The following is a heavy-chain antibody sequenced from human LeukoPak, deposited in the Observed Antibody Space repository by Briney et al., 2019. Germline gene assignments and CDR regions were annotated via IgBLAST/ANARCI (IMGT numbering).Heavy chain of an antibody. J-gene: IGHJ4*02. CDR2: ISNSSSYI. CDR1: GFTFSSYS. CDR3: ASFKGPVTNDY. Sequence: AGGSLRLSCAASGFTFSSYSMNWVRQAPGKGLEWVSSISNSSSYIYYADSVKGRFTISRDNAKNSLYLQMNSLRAEDTAVYYCASFKGPVTNDYWGQGTLVTVSS. D-gene: IGHD4-17*01. V-gene: IGHV3-21*01.